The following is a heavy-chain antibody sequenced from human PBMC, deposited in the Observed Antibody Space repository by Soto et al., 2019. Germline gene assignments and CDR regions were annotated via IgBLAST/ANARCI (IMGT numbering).Heavy chain of an antibody. CDR1: GYTFTGYY. D-gene: IGHD4-4*01. CDR2: INPNSGGT. J-gene: IGHJ6*02. V-gene: IGHV1-2*02. CDR3: ATHSFSDYYGMDV. Sequence: ASVKVSCKASGYTFTGYYMHWVRQAPGQGLEWMGWINPNSGGTNYAQKFQGRVTMTRDTSISTAYMELSRLRSDDTAVYYCATHSFSDYYGMDVWGQGTTVTVSS.